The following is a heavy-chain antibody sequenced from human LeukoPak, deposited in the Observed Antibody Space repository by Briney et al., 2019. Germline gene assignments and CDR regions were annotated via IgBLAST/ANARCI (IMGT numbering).Heavy chain of an antibody. J-gene: IGHJ6*04. CDR3: AELGITMIGGV. Sequence: GGSLRLSCAASGFTFSSYGMSWVCQAPGKGLEWVSSISSSSSYIYYADSVKGRFTISRDNAKNSLYLQMNSLRAEDTAVHYCAELGITMIGGVWGKGTTVTISS. V-gene: IGHV3-21*01. CDR2: ISSSSSYI. D-gene: IGHD3-10*02. CDR1: GFTFSSYG.